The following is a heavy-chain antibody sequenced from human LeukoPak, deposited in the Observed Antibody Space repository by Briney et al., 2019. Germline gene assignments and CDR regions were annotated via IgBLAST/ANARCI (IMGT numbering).Heavy chain of an antibody. D-gene: IGHD1-26*01. CDR2: ISYSGRT. V-gene: IGHV4-59*13. J-gene: IGHJ3*01. CDR1: GGSIGSSF. Sequence: SETLSLTCSVSGGSIGSSFWNWIRLSPGKGLEWIGYISYSGRTNYSPSLKSRVTISIDTSKNQLSLTLTSVTAADTALYYCARDRSGTYYTFDVWGQRTMVSVSA. CDR3: ARDRSGTYYTFDV.